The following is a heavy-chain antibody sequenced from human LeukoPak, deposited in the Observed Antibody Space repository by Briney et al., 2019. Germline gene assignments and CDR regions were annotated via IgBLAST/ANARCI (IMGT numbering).Heavy chain of an antibody. Sequence: PGGSLRLSCAASGFTVSSNYMSWVRQAPGKGLEWVSVMYDGGEIYYADSVKGRFTTSRDNSKNTVDLQMNNLRADDTAMYYCARGGTMTRFSLFDNWGQGTLVTVSS. CDR3: ARGGTMTRFSLFDN. V-gene: IGHV3-53*01. J-gene: IGHJ4*02. CDR1: GFTVSSNY. D-gene: IGHD4-17*01. CDR2: MYDGGEI.